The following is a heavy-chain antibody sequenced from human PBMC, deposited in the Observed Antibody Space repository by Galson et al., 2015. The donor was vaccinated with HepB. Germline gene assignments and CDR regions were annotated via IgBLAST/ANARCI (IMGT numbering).Heavy chain of an antibody. D-gene: IGHD3-22*01. Sequence: SVKVSCKASGYTFTNYGISWVRQAPGQGLEWMGWISAYNGYTNYEQKFQGRVTMTTDTSTNTAYMTLRSLRSDDTAVYYCARVVRSGASYFDSWGQGTLVAVSS. J-gene: IGHJ4*02. V-gene: IGHV1-18*01. CDR1: GYTFTNYG. CDR2: ISAYNGYT. CDR3: ARVVRSGASYFDS.